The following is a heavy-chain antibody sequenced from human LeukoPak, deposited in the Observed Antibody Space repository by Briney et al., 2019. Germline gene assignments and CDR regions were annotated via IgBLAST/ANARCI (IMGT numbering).Heavy chain of an antibody. Sequence: SETLSLTCTVSGGSISSGGYYWSWIRQHPGKGLEWIGYIYYSGSTYYNPSLKSRVTISVDTSKNQFFLKLSSVTAADTAVYYCARGHIKTAAFDYWGQGTLVTVSS. CDR3: ARGHIKTAAFDY. CDR2: IYYSGST. D-gene: IGHD5-18*01. V-gene: IGHV4-31*03. CDR1: GGSISSGGYY. J-gene: IGHJ4*02.